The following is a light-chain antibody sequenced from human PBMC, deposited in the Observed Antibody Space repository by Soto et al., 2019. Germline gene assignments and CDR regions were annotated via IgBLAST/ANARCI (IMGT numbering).Light chain of an antibody. V-gene: IGLV2-14*01. J-gene: IGLJ1*01. CDR1: SSDIGAYDY. Sequence: QSALTQPASLSGSPGQSITISCTGTSSDIGAYDYVSWFQQHPGKAPKLMISEVNNRPSGVSNRFSGSKSGNTAYLTISGLLVEDEAAYFCFSFTTTSTHVFGPGTKLTVL. CDR3: FSFTTTSTHV. CDR2: EVN.